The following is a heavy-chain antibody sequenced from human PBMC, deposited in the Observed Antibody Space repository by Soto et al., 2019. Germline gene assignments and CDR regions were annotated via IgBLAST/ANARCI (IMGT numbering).Heavy chain of an antibody. CDR2: IYYSGST. CDR3: ARRGAYDFWSGYWVYGMDV. Sequence: PSETLSLTCTVSGGSISSSSYYWGWIRQPPGKGLEWIGSIYYSGSTYYNPSLKSRVTISVDTSKNQFSLKLSSVTAADTAVYYCARRGAYDFWSGYWVYGMDVWGQGTTVTVSS. D-gene: IGHD3-3*01. CDR1: GGSISSSSYY. J-gene: IGHJ6*02. V-gene: IGHV4-39*01.